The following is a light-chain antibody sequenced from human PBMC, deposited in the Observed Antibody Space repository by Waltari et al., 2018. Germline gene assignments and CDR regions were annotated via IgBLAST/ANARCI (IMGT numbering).Light chain of an antibody. Sequence: QSALTQPRSVSGSPGQSVTISCTGTSSDVGTYKYVSWHQQHPGQAPKLLIFDVSKRASGVPDRFSGSKSGDTASLTISGLQAEDEADYYCCSYTVSNTLLFGGGTKLTVL. V-gene: IGLV2-11*01. CDR3: CSYTVSNTLL. CDR2: DVS. CDR1: SSDVGTYKY. J-gene: IGLJ3*02.